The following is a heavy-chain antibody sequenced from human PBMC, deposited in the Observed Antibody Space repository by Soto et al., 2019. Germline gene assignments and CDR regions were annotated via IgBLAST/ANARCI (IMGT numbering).Heavy chain of an antibody. CDR1: GYTFTNFG. J-gene: IGHJ4*02. Sequence: QVQLVQSGAEVKKPGASVKVSCKASGYTFTNFGISWVRKAPGQGLEWMGWISAYNGNTNYAQKFQGTVTMTTDTSPSTAYMEVRSLRFDDTAGYDCARGGTAVDYWGQGTLVTVSA. CDR3: ARGGTAVDY. V-gene: IGHV1-18*01. D-gene: IGHD2-21*02. CDR2: ISAYNGNT.